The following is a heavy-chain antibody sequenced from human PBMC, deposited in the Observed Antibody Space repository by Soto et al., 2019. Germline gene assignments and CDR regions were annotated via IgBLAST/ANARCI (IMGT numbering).Heavy chain of an antibody. CDR2: ISGSGGST. CDR3: AIYCGSTSCYRNGMDV. J-gene: IGHJ6*02. V-gene: IGHV3-23*01. D-gene: IGHD2-2*02. Sequence: PGGSLRLSCAASGFTFSSYAMSWVRQAPGKGLEWVSAISGSGGSTYYADSVKGRFTISRDNSKNTLYLQMNSLRAEDTAVYYCAIYCGSTSCYRNGMDVWGQGTTVTVSS. CDR1: GFTFSSYA.